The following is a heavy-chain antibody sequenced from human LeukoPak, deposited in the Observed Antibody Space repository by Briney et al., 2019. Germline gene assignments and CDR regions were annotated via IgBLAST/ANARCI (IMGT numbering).Heavy chain of an antibody. CDR3: ARQQVSRGFDY. D-gene: IGHD6-13*01. CDR2: IYYSGST. CDR1: GGSVSSSNYY. V-gene: IGHV4-61*01. Sequence: ASETLYLTCTVSGGSVSSSNYYWSWIRQPPGKGLEWIGYIYYSGSTNYNPSLKSRVTISVDTSKNQFSLKLSSVTAADTAVYYCARQQVSRGFDYWGQGTLVTVSS. J-gene: IGHJ4*02.